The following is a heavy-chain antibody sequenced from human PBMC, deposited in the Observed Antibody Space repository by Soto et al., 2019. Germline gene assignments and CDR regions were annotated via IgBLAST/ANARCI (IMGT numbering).Heavy chain of an antibody. D-gene: IGHD2-21*02. V-gene: IGHV1-69*12. CDR3: ARAYCGGDCYSDYYYYGMDV. CDR2: IIPIFGTA. CDR1: GGTFSSYA. Sequence: QVQLVQSGAEVKKPGSSVKVSCKACGGTFSSYAISWVRQAPGQGLEWMGGIIPIFGTANYAQKFQGRVTFTADESTSTAYMELSSLRSEDTAVYYCARAYCGGDCYSDYYYYGMDVWGQGTTVTVSS. J-gene: IGHJ6*02.